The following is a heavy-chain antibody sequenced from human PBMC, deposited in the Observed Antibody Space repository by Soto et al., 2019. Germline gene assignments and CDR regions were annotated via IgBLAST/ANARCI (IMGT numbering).Heavy chain of an antibody. Sequence: GGSLRLSCAASGFTFSDYYMSWIRQAPGKGLEWVSYISSSGSIIYYADSVKGRFTISRDNAKNSVYLQMNSLRAEDTAVYYCARSGYDFWSGYSQYYFDYWGQGTLVTVSS. D-gene: IGHD3-3*01. CDR3: ARSGYDFWSGYSQYYFDY. J-gene: IGHJ4*02. CDR1: GFTFSDYY. CDR2: ISSSGSII. V-gene: IGHV3-11*01.